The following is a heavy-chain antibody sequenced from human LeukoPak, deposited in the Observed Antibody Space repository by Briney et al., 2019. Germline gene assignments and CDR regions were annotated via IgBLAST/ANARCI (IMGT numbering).Heavy chain of an antibody. V-gene: IGHV3-7*01. CDR2: IKPDGSDK. D-gene: IGHD2-15*01. CDR1: GFTFSHYW. Sequence: GGSLRLSRAASGFTFSHYWMSWVRQAPGKGLEWVANIKPDGSDKYYVDSVKGRFTISRDNAKNTLYLQMDSLRAEDTAVYYCAREDMWAFDMWGQGTMVTVSS. J-gene: IGHJ3*02. CDR3: AREDMWAFDM.